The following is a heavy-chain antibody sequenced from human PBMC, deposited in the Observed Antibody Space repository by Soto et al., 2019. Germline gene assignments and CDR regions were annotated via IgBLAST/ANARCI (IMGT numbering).Heavy chain of an antibody. CDR1: GGSFSEYY. J-gene: IGHJ6*02. CDR3: ATITYGDYFYGLDV. CDR2: INQSGST. V-gene: IGHV4-34*01. D-gene: IGHD4-17*01. Sequence: SETLSLTCDVYGGSFSEYYWNWIRQPPGKWLEWIGEINQSGSTHYNPSLKSRVTISVDTSKNQFSLRLSSVTAADTAVYYCATITYGDYFYGLDVWGPGATVT.